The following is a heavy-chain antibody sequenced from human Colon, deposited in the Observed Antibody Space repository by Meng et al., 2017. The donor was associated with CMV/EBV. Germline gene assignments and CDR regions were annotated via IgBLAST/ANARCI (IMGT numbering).Heavy chain of an antibody. CDR1: GFTFSSYA. CDR2: ISGSGGST. D-gene: IGHD6-19*01. CDR3: AKEKAGQWAWTGFDY. V-gene: IGHV3-23*01. J-gene: IGHJ4*02. Sequence: GESLKISCAASGFTFSSYAMSWVRQAPGKGLEWVSAISGSGGSTYYADSVKGRFTISRDNSKNTLYLQMNSLRAEDTAVYYCAKEKAGQWAWTGFDYWGQGTLVTVSS.